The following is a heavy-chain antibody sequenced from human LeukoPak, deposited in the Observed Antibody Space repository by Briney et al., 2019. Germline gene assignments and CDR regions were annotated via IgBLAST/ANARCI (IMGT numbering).Heavy chain of an antibody. V-gene: IGHV3-7*01. D-gene: IGHD3-16*01. CDR2: MNRDGSEK. Sequence: GGSLRLSCAASGFTFSSYAMSWVRQAPGKGLEWVANMNRDGSEKNYVYSIKGLFTSSRDNAAKSLYLKMNRLRVEDTAVYYCARDGGIIRFGGQDVWGQGTTVIVS. CDR3: ARDGGIIRFGGQDV. CDR1: GFTFSSYA. J-gene: IGHJ6*02.